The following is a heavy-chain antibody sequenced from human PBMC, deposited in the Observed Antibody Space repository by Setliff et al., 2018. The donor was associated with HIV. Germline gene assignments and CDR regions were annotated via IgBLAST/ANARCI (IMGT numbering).Heavy chain of an antibody. D-gene: IGHD6-13*01. CDR3: ARGEQLVDNWFDP. CDR1: GGSISTYF. Sequence: SETLSLTCTVSGGSISTYFWSWVRQTPGKGLEWIGYIYYTGSTSYNPSFRSRVTISVDTSKNQFSLMLNSVTAADTAVYYCARGEQLVDNWFDPWGQGTLVTVSS. CDR2: IYYTGST. J-gene: IGHJ5*02. V-gene: IGHV4-59*12.